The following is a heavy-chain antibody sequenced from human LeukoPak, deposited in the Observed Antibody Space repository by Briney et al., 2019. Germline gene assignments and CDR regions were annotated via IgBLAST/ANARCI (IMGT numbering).Heavy chain of an antibody. D-gene: IGHD6-13*01. CDR3: ASRIAAAAPSDY. CDR1: GGSFSGYY. Sequence: SETLSLTCAVYGGSFSGYYWSWIRQPPGKGLERIGEINHSGSTNYNPSLKSRVTISVDTSKNQFSLKLSSVTAADTAVYYCASRIAAAAPSDYWGQGTLVTVSS. J-gene: IGHJ4*02. V-gene: IGHV4-34*01. CDR2: INHSGST.